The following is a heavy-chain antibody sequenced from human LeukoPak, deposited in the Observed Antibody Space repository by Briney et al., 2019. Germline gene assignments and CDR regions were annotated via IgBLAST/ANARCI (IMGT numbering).Heavy chain of an antibody. Sequence: GGSLRLSCAASGFTFSSYGMHWVCQAPGKGLEWVAVISYDGSNKYYADSVKGRFTISRDNSKNTLSLQMNSLRAADTAMYYCAKVTEIKSGAFDIWGQGTMVTVSS. CDR3: AKVTEIKSGAFDI. V-gene: IGHV3-30*18. CDR2: ISYDGSNK. J-gene: IGHJ3*02. D-gene: IGHD1-26*01. CDR1: GFTFSSYG.